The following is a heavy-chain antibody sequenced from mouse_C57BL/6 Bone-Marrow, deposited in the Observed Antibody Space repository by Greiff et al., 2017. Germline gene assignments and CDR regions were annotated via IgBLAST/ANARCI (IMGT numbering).Heavy chain of an antibody. V-gene: IGHV1-52*01. D-gene: IGHD1-1*01. Sequence: VQLQQPGAELVRPGSSVKLSCKASGYTFTSYWMHWVKQRPIQGLEWIGNIDPSDSETHYNQKFKDKATLTADKSSSTAYMQLSSLTSEDSAVYYCARNYGSSYYFDYWGQGTTLTVSS. CDR3: ARNYGSSYYFDY. CDR2: IDPSDSET. J-gene: IGHJ2*01. CDR1: GYTFTSYW.